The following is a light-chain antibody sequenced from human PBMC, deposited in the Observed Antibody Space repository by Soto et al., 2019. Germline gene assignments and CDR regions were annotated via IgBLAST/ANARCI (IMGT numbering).Light chain of an antibody. Sequence: EIVFTPSPGPLSLSPGGRGTLSCRASQSVFNNHIGWYQQKPGQAPRRLIFGASFRATGIPDRFSGSGSGTDFTLTISRLEPEDFAVYYCQQYGSSPTTFGQGTKVDI. CDR1: QSVFNNH. V-gene: IGKV3-20*01. CDR3: QQYGSSPTT. J-gene: IGKJ1*01. CDR2: GAS.